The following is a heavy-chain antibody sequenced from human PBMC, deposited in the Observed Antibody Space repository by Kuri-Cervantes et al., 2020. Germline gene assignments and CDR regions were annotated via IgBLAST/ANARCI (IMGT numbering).Heavy chain of an antibody. CDR3: ARGGVGASLHYYYYGMDV. V-gene: IGHV3-33*01. CDR2: IWYDGSNK. Sequence: GESLKISCAASGFTFSSYGMHWVRQAPGKGLEWVAVIWYDGSNKYYADSVKGRFTISRDNSKNTLYLQMNSLRAEDTAVYYCARGGVGASLHYYYYGMDVWGQGTTVTVSS. CDR1: GFTFSSYG. J-gene: IGHJ6*02. D-gene: IGHD2-15*01.